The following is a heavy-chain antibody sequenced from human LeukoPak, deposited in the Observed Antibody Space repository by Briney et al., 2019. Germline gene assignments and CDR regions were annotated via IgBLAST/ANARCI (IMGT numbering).Heavy chain of an antibody. Sequence: SETLSLTCAVYGGSFSGYYWSWIRQPPGKGLEWIGEINHSGSTNYNPSLKSRVTISVDTSKNQFSLKLSSVTAADTAVHYCARGVAAAGTRWFDPWGQGTLVTVSS. CDR2: INHSGST. CDR3: ARGVAAAGTRWFDP. V-gene: IGHV4-34*01. J-gene: IGHJ5*02. D-gene: IGHD6-13*01. CDR1: GGSFSGYY.